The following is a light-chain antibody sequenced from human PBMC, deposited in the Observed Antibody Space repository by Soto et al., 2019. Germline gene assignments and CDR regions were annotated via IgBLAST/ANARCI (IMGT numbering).Light chain of an antibody. CDR1: SGDVGAYNY. J-gene: IGLJ1*01. V-gene: IGLV2-8*01. Sequence: QSALTQPPSASGSPGQSVTISCTGTSGDVGAYNYVSWYQQHPGKAPKLMIYEVSKRPSGVPDRFSGSKSGNTASLTVAGLQAEDEADYYCSSYAGSNNFDVFGTGTKLTVL. CDR3: SSYAGSNNFDV. CDR2: EVS.